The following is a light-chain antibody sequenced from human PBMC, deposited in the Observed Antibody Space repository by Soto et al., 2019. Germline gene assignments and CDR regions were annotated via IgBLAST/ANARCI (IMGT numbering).Light chain of an antibody. J-gene: IGKJ2*01. CDR2: GAS. CDR3: QQYGNSSLYT. V-gene: IGKV3-20*01. CDR1: QSVNSSY. Sequence: EIVLTQSPGTLSLSPGERATLSCRASQSVNSSYASWYQQKPGQAPRLLIYGASSRATGITDGLSGSGCGTEFFLIISRLEHSDFSVYYCQQYGNSSLYTFGQGTELEIK.